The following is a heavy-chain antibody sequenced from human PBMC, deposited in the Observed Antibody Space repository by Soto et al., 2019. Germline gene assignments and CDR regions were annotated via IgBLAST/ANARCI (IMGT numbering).Heavy chain of an antibody. CDR3: ARGGGGDDRTLPYFDY. J-gene: IGHJ4*02. Sequence: PSETLSLTCAVSGGSISSGGYSWSWIRQPPGKGLEWIGYIYHSGSTYYNPSLKSRVTISVDRSKNQFSLKLSSVTAADTAVYYCARGGGGDDRTLPYFDYWGQGTLVTVSS. V-gene: IGHV4-30-2*01. D-gene: IGHD3-22*01. CDR1: GGSISSGGYS. CDR2: IYHSGST.